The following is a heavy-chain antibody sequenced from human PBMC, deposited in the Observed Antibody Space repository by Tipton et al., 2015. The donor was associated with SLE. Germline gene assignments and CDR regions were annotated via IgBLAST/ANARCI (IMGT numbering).Heavy chain of an antibody. CDR3: ARAKSQYGFWSRNLEL. V-gene: IGHV3-11*01. CDR1: GFTFSGYY. Sequence: SLRLSCAASGFTFSGYYMGWIRQAPGKGLAWVSYISSSGSTIYYADSVKGRFTISRDNAKNSLFLQMKSLRAEDTAVYYCARAKSQYGFWSRNLELWGRGTLVTVSS. D-gene: IGHD1-14*01. CDR2: ISSSGSTI. J-gene: IGHJ2*01.